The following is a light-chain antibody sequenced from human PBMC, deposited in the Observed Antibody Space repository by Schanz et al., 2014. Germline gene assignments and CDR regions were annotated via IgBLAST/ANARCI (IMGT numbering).Light chain of an antibody. V-gene: IGLV2-14*03. CDR3: CSYAGGYTV. CDR1: DSDIGTYNY. J-gene: IGLJ3*02. Sequence: QSALTQPASVSGSPGQSITISCSGTDSDIGTYNYVSWYQRHPGKAPKLMIYDVSYRPSGVSNRFSGSKSANTASLTISGLQAEDEATYYCCSYAGGYTVFGGGTKLTVL. CDR2: DVS.